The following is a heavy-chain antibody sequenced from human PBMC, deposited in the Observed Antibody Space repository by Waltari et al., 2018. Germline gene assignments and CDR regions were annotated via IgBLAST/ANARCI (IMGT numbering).Heavy chain of an antibody. D-gene: IGHD3-3*01. CDR3: ARVEVPGPVDS. CDR1: GYSIRSGYY. Sequence: QVQLHESGPGLVKPSGTLSLTCAVSGYSIRSGYYWGWIRQPPGKGLECIGNIFHGGLGDLSYSGSAYSNPSLRSRVSVSVDTSRNQFSLRRESVTASDTALYYCARVEVPGPVDSWGPGILVAVSS. CDR2: IFHGGLGDLSYSGSA. J-gene: IGHJ5*01. V-gene: IGHV4-38-2*01.